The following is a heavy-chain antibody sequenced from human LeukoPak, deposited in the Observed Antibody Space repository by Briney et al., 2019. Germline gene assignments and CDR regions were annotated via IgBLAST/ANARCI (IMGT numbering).Heavy chain of an antibody. V-gene: IGHV4-4*02. CDR1: GGSISSSNW. J-gene: IGHJ5*02. D-gene: IGHD3-10*01. CDR3: ARESGYYGSGSYYNRYAWFDP. CDR2: IYHSGST. Sequence: SETLSLTCAVSGGSISSSNWWSWVRQPPGKGLEWIGEIYHSGSTNYNPSLKSRVTISVDKSKNQFSLKLSSVTAADTAVYYCARESGYYGSGSYYNRYAWFDPWGQGTLVTVSS.